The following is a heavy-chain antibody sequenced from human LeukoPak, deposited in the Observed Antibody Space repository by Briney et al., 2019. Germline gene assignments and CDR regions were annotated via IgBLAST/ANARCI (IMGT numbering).Heavy chain of an antibody. CDR3: ARLPDYYDSSGYPTGFDP. CDR2: INHSGST. D-gene: IGHD3-22*01. V-gene: IGHV4-34*01. Sequence: SETLSLTCAVYGGSFSGYYWSWIRQPPGKGLEWIGEINHSGSTNYNPSLKSRVTISVDTSKNQFSLKLSSVTAADTAVYYCARLPDYYDSSGYPTGFDPWGQGTLVTVSS. J-gene: IGHJ5*02. CDR1: GGSFSGYY.